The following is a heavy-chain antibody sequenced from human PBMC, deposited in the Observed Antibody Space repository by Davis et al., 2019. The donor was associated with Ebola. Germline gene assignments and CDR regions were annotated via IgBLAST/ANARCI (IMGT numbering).Heavy chain of an antibody. CDR2: INHIGST. V-gene: IGHV4-34*01. Sequence: PSETLSLTCAVYGGSFSGYYWSWIRKLLGKGLEWIGEINHIGSTNYNPSLKSRVTISVDTSTNQFSLKLSSVTAADTAVYYCARVGPGIAVAGFYYYYYGMDVWGQGTTVTVSS. D-gene: IGHD6-19*01. CDR3: ARVGPGIAVAGFYYYYYGMDV. CDR1: GGSFSGYY. J-gene: IGHJ6*02.